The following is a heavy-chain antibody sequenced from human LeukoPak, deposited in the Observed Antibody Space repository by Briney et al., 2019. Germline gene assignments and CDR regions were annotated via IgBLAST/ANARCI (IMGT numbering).Heavy chain of an antibody. CDR3: GKVPNFVLFRGGVFFQH. CDR2: ISGSGGST. Sequence: GGSLRLSCTASGLTFSNYAMTWVRQAPGKGLKWVSGISGSGGSTYYADSVKGRFTISRDNSKNTLYLQVNSLRAEDTAVYYWGKVPNFVLFRGGVFFQHWGQGTLVTVSS. J-gene: IGHJ1*01. CDR1: GLTFSNYA. V-gene: IGHV3-23*01. D-gene: IGHD3-16*01.